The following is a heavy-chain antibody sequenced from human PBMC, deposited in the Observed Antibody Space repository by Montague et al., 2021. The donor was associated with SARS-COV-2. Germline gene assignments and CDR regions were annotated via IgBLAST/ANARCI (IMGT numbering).Heavy chain of an antibody. V-gene: IGHV3-30*04. D-gene: IGHD3-3*01. CDR2: ISYDGSNK. Sequence: SLRLSCAASGFTFSSYAMHWVRQAPGKGLEWVAVISYDGSNKYYADSVKGRFTISRDNSKNTLYLQMNSLRAEDTAVYYCANLWVIEEVTIFGVVTTHNWFDPWGQGTLVTVSS. CDR1: GFTFSSYA. CDR3: ANLWVIEEVTIFGVVTTHNWFDP. J-gene: IGHJ5*02.